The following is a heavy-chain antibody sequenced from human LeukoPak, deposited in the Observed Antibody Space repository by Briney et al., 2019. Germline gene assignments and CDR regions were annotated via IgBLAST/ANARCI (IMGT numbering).Heavy chain of an antibody. J-gene: IGHJ6*03. CDR1: GGTFSSYA. D-gene: IGHD6-13*01. V-gene: IGHV1-69*05. Sequence: SVKVSCKASGGTFSSYAISWVRQAPGQGLEWMGGIIPIFGTAKYAQKFQGRVTITTDESTSTAYMELSSLRSEDTAVYYCARKVACSSSWPDYYYYYMDVWGKGTTVTVSS. CDR2: IIPIFGTA. CDR3: ARKVACSSSWPDYYYYYMDV.